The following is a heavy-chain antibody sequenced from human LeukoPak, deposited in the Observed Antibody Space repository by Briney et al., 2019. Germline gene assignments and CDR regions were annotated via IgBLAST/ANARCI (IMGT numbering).Heavy chain of an antibody. CDR1: GFTIGNYA. Sequence: GGSLRLSCLASGFTIGNYAMHWVRQAPDKGLEWVAVMSSTGDNKYYAGSVKGRFTISRDNSRNTLYLEMNCLRAEDTALYYCARDSHAPGTVTVSCYFDNWGQGTLVTVSS. J-gene: IGHJ4*02. CDR2: MSSTGDNK. V-gene: IGHV3-30-3*01. D-gene: IGHD5-18*01. CDR3: ARDSHAPGTVTVSCYFDN.